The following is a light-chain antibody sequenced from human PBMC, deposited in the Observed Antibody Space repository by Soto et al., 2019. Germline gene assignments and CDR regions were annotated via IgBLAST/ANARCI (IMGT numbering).Light chain of an antibody. Sequence: QLVLTQPPSVSGAPGQRVTLSCTGSSSNIGAGYDVHWYQQLPGTAPKLLIYGNSNRPSGVPDRFSGSKSGTSASLAITGLQAEDEADYYCQSYDSSLSGHVVFGGGTKLTVL. V-gene: IGLV1-40*01. J-gene: IGLJ2*01. CDR3: QSYDSSLSGHVV. CDR2: GNS. CDR1: SSNIGAGYD.